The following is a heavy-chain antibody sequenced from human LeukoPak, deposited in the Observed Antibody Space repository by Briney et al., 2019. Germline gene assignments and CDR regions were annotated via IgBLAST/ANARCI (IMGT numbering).Heavy chain of an antibody. CDR3: ARGAQWLDVDYYGMDV. CDR1: GLTFSDYY. J-gene: IGHJ6*02. Sequence: GGSLRLSCAASGLTFSDYYMSWIRQAPGKGLEWVSYISSSGSTIYYADSVKGRFTISRDNAKNSLYLQMNSLRAEDTAVYYCARGAQWLDVDYYGMDVWGQGTTVTVSS. V-gene: IGHV3-11*01. CDR2: ISSSGSTI. D-gene: IGHD6-19*01.